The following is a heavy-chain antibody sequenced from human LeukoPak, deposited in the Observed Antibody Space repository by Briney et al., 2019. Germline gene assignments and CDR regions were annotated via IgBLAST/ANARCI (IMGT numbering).Heavy chain of an antibody. J-gene: IGHJ4*02. CDR3: ARLYYDSSGYYPFDY. CDR2: IYYSGST. Sequence: SETLSLTCTVSGGSISSYYWSWIRQPPGKGLEWIGYIYYSGSTNYNPSLRSRVTISVDTSKNQFSLKLSSVTAADTAVYYCARLYYDSSGYYPFDYWGQGTLVTVSS. D-gene: IGHD3-22*01. CDR1: GGSISSYY. V-gene: IGHV4-59*08.